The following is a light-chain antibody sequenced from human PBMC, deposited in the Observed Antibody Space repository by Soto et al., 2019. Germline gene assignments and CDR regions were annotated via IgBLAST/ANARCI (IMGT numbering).Light chain of an antibody. J-gene: IGLJ2*01. CDR3: SPYAGSNNPVV. CDR2: DVT. CDR1: SSDVGGYNY. Sequence: QSVLTQPPSASGSPGQSVAISCTGTSSDVGGYNYVSWYQQHPGKAPKLMIYDVTERPPGVPDRFSGSKSGNTASLTVSGLQAEDEADYYCSPYAGSNNPVVFGGGTKLTVL. V-gene: IGLV2-8*01.